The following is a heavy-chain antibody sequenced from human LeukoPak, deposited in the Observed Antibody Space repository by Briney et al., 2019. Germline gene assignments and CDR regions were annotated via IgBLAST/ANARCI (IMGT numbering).Heavy chain of an antibody. Sequence: SETLSLTCALPRGSFICSYWSSIRQPPGKGLEWIGEINHSGSTNYNPSLKSRVTISVDTSKNQFSLKLSSVTAADTALYEYARGARVIGAVNNWFDHWGQGILVTVSS. CDR2: INHSGST. CDR3: ARGARVIGAVNNWFDH. J-gene: IGHJ5*02. D-gene: IGHD2-21*01. CDR1: RGSFICSY. V-gene: IGHV4-34*01.